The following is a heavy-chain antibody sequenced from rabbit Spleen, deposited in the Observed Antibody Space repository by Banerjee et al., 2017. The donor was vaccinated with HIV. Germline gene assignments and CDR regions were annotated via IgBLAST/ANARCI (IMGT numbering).Heavy chain of an antibody. CDR3: ARDLVAVIGWNFSL. D-gene: IGHD1-1*01. Sequence: QEQLEESGGGLVKPEGSLTLTCTASGLDFSSSYWICWVRQAPGKGLEWIGCIESTGSGSTYYASWAKGRFTLSKTSSTTVTLRMTSLTATDTATYLCARDLVAVIGWNFSLWGPGTLVTVS. CDR1: GLDFSSSYW. J-gene: IGHJ4*01. V-gene: IGHV1S45*01. CDR2: IESTGSGST.